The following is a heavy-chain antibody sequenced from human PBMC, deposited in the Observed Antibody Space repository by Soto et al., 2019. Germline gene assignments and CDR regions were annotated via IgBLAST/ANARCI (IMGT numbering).Heavy chain of an antibody. Sequence: SETLSLTCAVYGGSFSGYYWSWIRQPPGKGLEWIGEINHSGSTNYNPSLKSRVTISVDTSKNQFSLKLSSVTAADTAVYYCARGRTDYDVNWFDPWGQGTLVTAPQ. CDR3: ARGRTDYDVNWFDP. D-gene: IGHD3-22*01. CDR1: GGSFSGYY. CDR2: INHSGST. V-gene: IGHV4-34*01. J-gene: IGHJ5*02.